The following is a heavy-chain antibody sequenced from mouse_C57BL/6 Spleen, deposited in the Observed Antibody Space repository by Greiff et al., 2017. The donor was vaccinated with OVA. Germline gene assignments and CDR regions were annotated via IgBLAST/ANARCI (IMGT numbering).Heavy chain of an antibody. J-gene: IGHJ2*01. CDR1: GYSFTGYY. Sequence: EVQLQESGPELVKPGASVKISCKASGYSFTGYYMNWVKQSPEKSLEWIGEINPSTGGTTYNQKFKAKATLTVDKSSSTAYMQLKSLTSEDSAVYYCARGDSPYYWGQGTTLTVSS. CDR3: ARGDSPYY. CDR2: INPSTGGT. D-gene: IGHD2-12*01. V-gene: IGHV1-42*01.